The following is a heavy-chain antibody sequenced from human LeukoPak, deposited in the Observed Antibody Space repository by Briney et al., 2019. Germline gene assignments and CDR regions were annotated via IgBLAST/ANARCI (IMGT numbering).Heavy chain of an antibody. D-gene: IGHD1-26*01. CDR2: FDPEDGET. J-gene: IGHJ4*02. CDR3: ATIHIVGATPYFDY. CDR1: GYTLTELS. Sequence: GASVKVSCKVSGYTLTELSMHWVRQAPGKGLEWMGGFDPEDGETIYAQKFQGRVTMTEDTSTDTAYMELSSLRSEDTAVYYCATIHIVGATPYFDYWGQGTLVTVSS. V-gene: IGHV1-24*01.